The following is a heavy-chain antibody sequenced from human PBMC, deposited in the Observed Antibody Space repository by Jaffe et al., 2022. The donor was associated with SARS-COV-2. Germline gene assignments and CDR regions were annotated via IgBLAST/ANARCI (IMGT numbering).Heavy chain of an antibody. V-gene: IGHV3-43*02. CDR2: ISGDGGST. CDR1: GFTFDDYA. Sequence: EVQLVESGGGVVQPGGSLRLSCAASGFTFDDYAMHWVRQAPGKGLEWVSLISGDGGSTYYADSVKGRFTISRDNSKNSLYLQMNSLRTEDTALYYCAKEVLRFLEWLPHTHNNWFDPWGQGTLVTVSS. J-gene: IGHJ5*02. CDR3: AKEVLRFLEWLPHTHNNWFDP. D-gene: IGHD3-3*01.